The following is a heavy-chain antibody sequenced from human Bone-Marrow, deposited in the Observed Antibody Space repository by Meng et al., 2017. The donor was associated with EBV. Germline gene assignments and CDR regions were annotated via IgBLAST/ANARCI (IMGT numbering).Heavy chain of an antibody. CDR2: IRGSGANT. D-gene: IGHD6-13*01. Sequence: EVQLEESGGGWVEPGGYVRRGCAASEFTFSNFAVTWVRQAPGKGLEWVSAIRGSGANTYYADSVKGLFTISRDNSKNTLYLQMNSLRAEDTAVYYCARVPDGMNMWFDPWGQGTLVTVAS. J-gene: IGHJ5*02. V-gene: IGHV3-23*04. CDR1: EFTFSNFA. CDR3: ARVPDGMNMWFDP.